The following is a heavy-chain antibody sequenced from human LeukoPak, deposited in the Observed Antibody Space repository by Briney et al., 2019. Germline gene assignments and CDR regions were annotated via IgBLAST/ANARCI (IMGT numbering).Heavy chain of an antibody. J-gene: IGHJ4*02. CDR1: GYTFTSYA. Sequence: ASVKVSCKASGYTFTSYAMNWVRQAPGQGLEWMGRMNPNSGGTDFAQRFQGRVTMTRDTCITTAYLEVNSLRSDDTAVYYCARGYGYFFDYWGQGTPVTVSS. D-gene: IGHD5-24*01. V-gene: IGHV1-2*06. CDR2: MNPNSGGT. CDR3: ARGYGYFFDY.